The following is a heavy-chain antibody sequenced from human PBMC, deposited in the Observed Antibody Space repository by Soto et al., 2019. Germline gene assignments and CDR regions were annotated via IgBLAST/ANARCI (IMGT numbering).Heavy chain of an antibody. CDR2: INGGNGNT. CDR1: GYSFTDSA. D-gene: IGHD3-3*01. Sequence: QVHLVQSGAEEKKPGASVKISCKASGYSFTDSAMNWVRQAPGQRLEWMGWINGGNGNTKYSQNFQVRVTITRDSSASTAYMELSSLTSEDTAVYYCAKGAWSGTSRPYYLDYWGQGTLVTVSS. V-gene: IGHV1-3*05. CDR3: AKGAWSGTSRPYYLDY. J-gene: IGHJ4*02.